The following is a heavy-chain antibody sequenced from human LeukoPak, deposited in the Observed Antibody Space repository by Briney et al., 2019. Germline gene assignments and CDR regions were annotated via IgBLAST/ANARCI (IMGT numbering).Heavy chain of an antibody. CDR2: INPNSGGT. D-gene: IGHD3-3*01. V-gene: IGHV1-2*02. Sequence: GASVKVSCKASGYTFTGYYMHWVRQAPGQGLEWMGWINPNSGGTNYAQKFQGRVTMTRDTSISTAYMELSRLRSDDTAVYYCARDFLFWSGPSSQYYFDYWGQGTLVTVSS. CDR3: ARDFLFWSGPSSQYYFDY. J-gene: IGHJ4*02. CDR1: GYTFTGYY.